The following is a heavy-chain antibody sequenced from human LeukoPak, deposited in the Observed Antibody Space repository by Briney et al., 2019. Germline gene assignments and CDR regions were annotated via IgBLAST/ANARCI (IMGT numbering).Heavy chain of an antibody. J-gene: IGHJ3*01. D-gene: IGHD5-12*01. V-gene: IGHV3-74*01. CDR3: ARGGFSHGFDV. CDR2: INNDGTDT. Sequence: GGSLRLSCAASGFTFRSFWVHWVRQAPGKGLVWVGRINNDGTDTIYADSVKGRFTVSRDNAKNTLYLQMNSLRVEDTAVYFCARGGFSHGFDVWGQGTVVTVSS. CDR1: GFTFRSFW.